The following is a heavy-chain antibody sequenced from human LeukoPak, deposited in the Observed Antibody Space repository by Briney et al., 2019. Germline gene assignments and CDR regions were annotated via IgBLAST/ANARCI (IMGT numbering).Heavy chain of an antibody. Sequence: GGSLRLSCAASGFTFSSYSLNWVRLAPGKGLEWVSSISSSGSYIYYADSVKGRFTISRDNAKNSLYLQMNSLRAEDTAVYYCARDELHTGTYFPFDYWGQGTLVTVSS. D-gene: IGHD1-26*01. J-gene: IGHJ4*02. CDR2: ISSSGSYI. V-gene: IGHV3-21*01. CDR1: GFTFSSYS. CDR3: ARDELHTGTYFPFDY.